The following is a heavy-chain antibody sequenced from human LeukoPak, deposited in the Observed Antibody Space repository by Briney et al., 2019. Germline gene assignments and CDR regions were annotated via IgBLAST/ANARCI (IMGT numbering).Heavy chain of an antibody. Sequence: PSETLSLTCTVSGGSISSSGYYWGWIRQPPGKGLEWIASIYYSGSAYYNPSLKSRVTISVDTSKNQLSLKLSSLTAADTAVYYCARHEYSGSYYGLSWFDPWGQGTLVTVSS. CDR3: ARHEYSGSYYGLSWFDP. CDR2: IYYSGSA. V-gene: IGHV4-39*01. D-gene: IGHD1-26*01. J-gene: IGHJ5*02. CDR1: GGSISSSGYY.